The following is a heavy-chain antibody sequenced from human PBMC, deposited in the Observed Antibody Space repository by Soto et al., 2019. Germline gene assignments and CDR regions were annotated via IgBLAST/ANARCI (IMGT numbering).Heavy chain of an antibody. CDR1: GFTFSSYA. CDR2: ISGSGGST. V-gene: IGHV3-23*01. Sequence: PGGSLGLSCAASGFTFSSYAMSWVRQAPGKGLEWVSAISGSGGSTYYADSVKGRFTISRDNSKNTLYLQMNSLRAEDTAVYYCAKVRPIVVVVAATRYYFDYWGQGTLVTVSS. CDR3: AKVRPIVVVVAATRYYFDY. D-gene: IGHD2-15*01. J-gene: IGHJ4*02.